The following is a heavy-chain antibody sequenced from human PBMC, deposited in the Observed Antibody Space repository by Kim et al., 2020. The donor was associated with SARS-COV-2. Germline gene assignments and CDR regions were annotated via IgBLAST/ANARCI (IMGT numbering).Heavy chain of an antibody. CDR2: IYYSGST. J-gene: IGHJ2*01. CDR3: ARHERMGYSSGWDLSWSFDL. Sequence: SETLSLTCTVSGGSISSSSYYWGWIRQPPGKGLEWIGSIYYSGSTYYNPSLKSRVTISVDTSKNQFSLKLSSVTAADTAVYYCARHERMGYSSGWDLSWSFDLWGRGTLVTVSS. D-gene: IGHD6-19*01. CDR1: GGSISSSSYY. V-gene: IGHV4-39*01.